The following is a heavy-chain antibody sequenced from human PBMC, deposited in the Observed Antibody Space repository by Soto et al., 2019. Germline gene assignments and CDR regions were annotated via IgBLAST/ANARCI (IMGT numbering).Heavy chain of an antibody. CDR2: INYRGTT. J-gene: IGHJ4*02. Sequence: SETLSLTCTVSGGSIIDGQTYLNWIRQHPERGLEWMGYINYRGTTNYSPALKSRILISIDTSKNQFSLRLTSVTAADTAVYYCAWDATGGAPYWGQGTLVTVSS. CDR1: GGSIIDGQTY. D-gene: IGHD1-26*01. CDR3: AWDATGGAPY. V-gene: IGHV4-31*03.